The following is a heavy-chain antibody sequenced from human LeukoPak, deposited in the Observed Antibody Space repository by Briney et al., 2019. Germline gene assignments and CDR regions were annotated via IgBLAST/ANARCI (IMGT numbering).Heavy chain of an antibody. Sequence: GGSLRLSCAASSFTFSSYSMNWVRQAPGKGLEWVSFISSSGDTIYYADSVKGRFTISRDNAKSSLYLQMNSLRAEDTAVYYCASILEYGGHFDYWGQGTLVTVSS. CDR1: SFTFSSYS. J-gene: IGHJ4*02. CDR2: ISSSGDTI. V-gene: IGHV3-48*04. D-gene: IGHD4-23*01. CDR3: ASILEYGGHFDY.